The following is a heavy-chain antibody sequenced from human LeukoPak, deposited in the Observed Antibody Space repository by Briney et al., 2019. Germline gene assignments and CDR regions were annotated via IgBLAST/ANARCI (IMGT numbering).Heavy chain of an antibody. CDR1: GFTFSSYA. D-gene: IGHD4-17*01. CDR2: ISGSGGST. V-gene: IGHV3-23*01. J-gene: IGHJ5*02. CDR3: AKDEIYGDYHWFDP. Sequence: PGGSLRLSCAASGFTFSSYAMSWVRQAPGKGLEWVSAISGSGGSTYYADSVKGRFTISRDDSKNTLYLQMNSLRAEDTAVYYCAKDEIYGDYHWFDPWGQGTLVTVSS.